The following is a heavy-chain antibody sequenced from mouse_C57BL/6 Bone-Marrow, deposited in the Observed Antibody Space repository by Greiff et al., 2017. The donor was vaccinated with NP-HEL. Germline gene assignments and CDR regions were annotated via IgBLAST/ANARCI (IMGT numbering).Heavy chain of an antibody. V-gene: IGHV1-55*01. CDR3: ARALLLRYYFDY. J-gene: IGHJ2*01. Sequence: QVQLKQPGAELVKPGASVKMSCKASGYTFTSYWITWVKQRPGQGLEWIGDIYPGSGSTNYNEKFKSKATLTVDTSSSTAYMQLSSLTSEDSAVYYCARALLLRYYFDYWGQGTTLTVSS. CDR1: GYTFTSYW. CDR2: IYPGSGST. D-gene: IGHD1-1*01.